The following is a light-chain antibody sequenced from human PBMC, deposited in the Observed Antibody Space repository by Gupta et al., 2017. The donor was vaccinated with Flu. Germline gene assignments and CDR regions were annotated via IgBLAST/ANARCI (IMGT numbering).Light chain of an antibody. Sequence: IVLTQSPLSLLVTPGESTSISCQSTQRLLYRNGYTYMNWFLQKPGQSPHLLIYLGSNRASGVPDRVSGSGSGTYFTLEISSVEAEDVGVYYCMQGLQTPFTFGQGTRVEIK. J-gene: IGKJ5*01. CDR2: LGS. CDR1: QRLLYRNGYTY. CDR3: MQGLQTPFT. V-gene: IGKV2-28*01.